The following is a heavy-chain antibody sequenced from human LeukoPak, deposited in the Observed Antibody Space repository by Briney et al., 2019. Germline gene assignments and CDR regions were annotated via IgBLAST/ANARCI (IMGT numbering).Heavy chain of an antibody. J-gene: IGHJ3*02. CDR2: IYYSGST. V-gene: IGHV4-59*12. CDR1: GGSISSYY. Sequence: PSETLSLTCTVSGGSISSYYWSWIRQPPGKGLEWIGYIYYSGSTNYNPSLKSRATISVDTSKNQFSLKLSSVTAADTALYSCARPRRVDSSGYYLDPFDIWGQGTMLTVSS. D-gene: IGHD3-22*01. CDR3: ARPRRVDSSGYYLDPFDI.